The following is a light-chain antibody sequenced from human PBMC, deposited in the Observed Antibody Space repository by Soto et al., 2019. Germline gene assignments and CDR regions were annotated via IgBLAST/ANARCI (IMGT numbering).Light chain of an antibody. V-gene: IGKV1-39*01. CDR1: QSISSY. CDR3: HRSGLT. J-gene: IGKJ4*01. Sequence: DIQMTQSPSSLSASVGDRVTITCRASQSISSYLNWYQQKPGKAPKLLIYAASSLQSGVPSRFSGSGSGTDFTLTISSLQPEDFATYYCHRSGLTFGGGTKVEIK. CDR2: AAS.